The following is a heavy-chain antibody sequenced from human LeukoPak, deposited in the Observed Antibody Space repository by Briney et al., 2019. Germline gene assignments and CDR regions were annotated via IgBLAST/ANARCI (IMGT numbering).Heavy chain of an antibody. Sequence: GGSLRLSCAASGFTFSSYSMNWVRQAPGKGLEWVSSISSSSSYIYYADSVKGRFTISRDNAKNTLYLQMNSLRAEDTAVYYCARGGHSGGYYFDYWGQGTLVTVSS. J-gene: IGHJ4*02. V-gene: IGHV3-21*04. CDR1: GFTFSSYS. CDR2: ISSSSSYI. CDR3: ARGGHSGGYYFDY. D-gene: IGHD4-23*01.